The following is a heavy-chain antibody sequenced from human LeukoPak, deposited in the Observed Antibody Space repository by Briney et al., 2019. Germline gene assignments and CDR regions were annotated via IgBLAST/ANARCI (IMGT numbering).Heavy chain of an antibody. D-gene: IGHD5-18*01. Sequence: SQTLSLTCTVSGGSISSGSYYWSWIRQPAGKGLEWIGRIYTSGSTNYNPSLKSRVTISVDTSKNQFSLKLSSVTAADTAVYYCARDGQGYSYDYWGQGTLVTVSS. CDR1: GGSISSGSYY. J-gene: IGHJ4*02. CDR3: ARDGQGYSYDY. CDR2: IYTSGST. V-gene: IGHV4-61*02.